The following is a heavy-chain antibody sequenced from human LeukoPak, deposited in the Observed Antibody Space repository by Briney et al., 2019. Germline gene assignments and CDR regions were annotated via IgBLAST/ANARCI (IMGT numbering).Heavy chain of an antibody. CDR2: ISYDGSNK. J-gene: IGHJ4*02. CDR3: ARGGDIVATTEAFDY. V-gene: IGHV3-30*01. Sequence: GSLRLSCAASGFTFSSYAMHWVRQAPGKGLEWVAVISYDGSNKYYADSVKGRFTISRDNSKNTLYLQMNSLRAEDTAVYYCARGGDIVATTEAFDYWGQGTLVTVSS. D-gene: IGHD5-12*01. CDR1: GFTFSSYA.